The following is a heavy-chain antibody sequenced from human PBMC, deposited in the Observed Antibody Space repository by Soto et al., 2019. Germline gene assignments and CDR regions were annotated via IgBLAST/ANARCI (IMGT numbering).Heavy chain of an antibody. CDR2: IDWDDDK. CDR1: GFSLSTSGMR. CDR3: ARMYGSGSYYISYYFDY. J-gene: IGHJ4*02. D-gene: IGHD3-10*01. V-gene: IGHV2-70*04. Sequence: SGPTLVNPTQTLTLTCTFSGFSLSTSGMRVSWIRQPPGKALEWLARIDWDDDKFYSTSLKTRLTISKDTSKNQVVLTMTNMDPVDTATYCCARMYGSGSYYISYYFDYWGQGTLVTVSS.